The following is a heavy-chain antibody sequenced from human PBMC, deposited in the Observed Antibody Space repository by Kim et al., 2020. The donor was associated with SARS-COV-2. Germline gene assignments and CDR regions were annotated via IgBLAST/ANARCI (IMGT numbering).Heavy chain of an antibody. V-gene: IGHV1-18*04. CDR2: ISAYNGNT. D-gene: IGHD3-16*01. J-gene: IGHJ5*02. Sequence: ASVKVSCKASGYTFTSYGISWVRQAPGQGLEWMGWISAYNGNTNYAQKLQGRVTMTTDTSTSTAYMELRSLRSDDTAVYYCARDSGNEAIWIGDWFDPWGQGTLVTVSS. CDR3: ARDSGNEAIWIGDWFDP. CDR1: GYTFTSYG.